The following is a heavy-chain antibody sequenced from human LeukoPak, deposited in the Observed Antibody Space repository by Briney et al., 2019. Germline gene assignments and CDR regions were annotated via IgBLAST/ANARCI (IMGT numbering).Heavy chain of an antibody. V-gene: IGHV1-8*01. CDR1: GYTFTSYD. CDR2: MNPNSGNT. J-gene: IGHJ4*02. D-gene: IGHD3-16*02. Sequence: GASVKVSCKASGYTFTSYDINWVRQATGQGLEWMGWMNPNSGNTGYAQKFQGRVTMTRNTSISTAYMELSSLRSEDTAVYYCARRPNPYVWGSYRGYYFDYWGQGTLVTVSS. CDR3: ARRPNPYVWGSYRGYYFDY.